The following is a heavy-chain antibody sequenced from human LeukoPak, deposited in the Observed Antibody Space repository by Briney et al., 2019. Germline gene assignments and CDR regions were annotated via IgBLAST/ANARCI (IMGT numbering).Heavy chain of an antibody. CDR1: GGSISSYY. J-gene: IGHJ5*02. CDR3: ARARADFWSGYISGFDP. Sequence: PSETLSLTCTVSGGSISSYYWSWIRQPAGKGLEWIGRIYTSGSTNYNPSLKSRVTMSVDTSKNQFSLKLSSVTAADTAVYYCARARADFWSGYISGFDPWGQGTLVTVSS. V-gene: IGHV4-4*07. CDR2: IYTSGST. D-gene: IGHD3-3*01.